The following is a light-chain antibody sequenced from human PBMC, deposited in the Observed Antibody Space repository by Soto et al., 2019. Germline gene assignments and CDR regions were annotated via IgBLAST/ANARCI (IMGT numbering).Light chain of an antibody. V-gene: IGKV3-20*01. CDR2: GAS. Sequence: EIVLTQSPGTLSLSPGDRATLSCRASQSVNSNYLAWYQHKPGQAPRLLIYGASSRATGVSARFSGSGSGTYFTLTVSRLEPEDFSVYYCQQYGTSPPFTFGRGTKLEIK. CDR1: QSVNSNY. CDR3: QQYGTSPPFT. J-gene: IGKJ2*01.